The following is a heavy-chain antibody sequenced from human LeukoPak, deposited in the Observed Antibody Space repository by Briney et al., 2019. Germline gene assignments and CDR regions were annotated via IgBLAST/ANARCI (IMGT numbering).Heavy chain of an antibody. CDR3: AKARYRDYGDYAGDAFDI. CDR2: ISGSGGST. V-gene: IGHV3-23*01. Sequence: GGSLRLSCAASGFTFSSYAMSWVRQAPGKGLEWVSAISGSGGSTYYADSVKGRFTISRDNSKNTLYLQMNSLRAEDTAVYYCAKARYRDYGDYAGDAFDIWGQATMVTVSS. CDR1: GFTFSSYA. D-gene: IGHD4-17*01. J-gene: IGHJ3*02.